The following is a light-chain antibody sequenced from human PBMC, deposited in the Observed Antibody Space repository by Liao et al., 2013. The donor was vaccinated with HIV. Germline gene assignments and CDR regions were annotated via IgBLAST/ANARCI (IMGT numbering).Light chain of an antibody. Sequence: SYELTQPPSVSVSPGQTASITCSGDKLGEKYACWYQQKPGQSPVLVIYRDNKRPSGIPERFSGSNSGNTATLTISGTQALDEADYYCQTWDSNSWVFGGGTKLTVL. CDR2: RDN. CDR1: KLGEKY. J-gene: IGLJ3*02. V-gene: IGLV3-1*01. CDR3: QTWDSNSWV.